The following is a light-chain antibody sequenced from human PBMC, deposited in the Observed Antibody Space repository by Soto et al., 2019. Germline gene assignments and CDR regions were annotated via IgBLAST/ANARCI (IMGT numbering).Light chain of an antibody. CDR2: EVS. J-gene: IGLJ1*01. Sequence: QSALAQPPSVSGSPGQSVTISCTGTSSDLGSYNRVSWYQRPPGTGPKLMIYEVSNRPSGVPDRFSGSKSGNTASLTISGLQAEDEAEYYCSLYKSDSKYVFGTGTKVTVL. CDR1: SSDLGSYNR. V-gene: IGLV2-18*01. CDR3: SLYKSDSKYV.